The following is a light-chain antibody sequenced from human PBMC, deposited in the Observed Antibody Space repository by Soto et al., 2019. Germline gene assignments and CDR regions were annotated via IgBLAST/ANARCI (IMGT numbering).Light chain of an antibody. CDR3: QQYNNWPRT. Sequence: VMTQSPATLSVSPGESATLSCRASQSISNNLAWYQQKPGQAPRLLMYDASTRATGIPDRFSGSGSGAEFTFTISSVQSEDLAVYYCQQYNNWPRTFGQGTKVEVK. J-gene: IGKJ1*01. V-gene: IGKV3-15*01. CDR2: DAS. CDR1: QSISNN.